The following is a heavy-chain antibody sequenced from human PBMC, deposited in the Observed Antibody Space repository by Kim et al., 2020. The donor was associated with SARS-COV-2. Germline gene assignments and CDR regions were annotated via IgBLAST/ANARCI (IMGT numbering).Heavy chain of an antibody. CDR3: ATGWREYDFVLDY. CDR1: GYTLTELS. Sequence: ASVKVSCKVSGYTLTELSMHWVRQAPGKGLEWMGGFDPEDGETIYAQKFQGRVNMTEDTSTDTAYMELSSLRSEDTAVYYCATGWREYDFVLDYWGQGTLVTVSS. J-gene: IGHJ4*02. CDR2: FDPEDGET. D-gene: IGHD3-3*01. V-gene: IGHV1-24*01.